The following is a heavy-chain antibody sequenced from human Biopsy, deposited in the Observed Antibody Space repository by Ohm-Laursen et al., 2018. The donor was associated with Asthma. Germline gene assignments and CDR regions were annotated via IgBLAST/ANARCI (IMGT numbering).Heavy chain of an antibody. CDR3: ARLRIRPYYFDY. CDR1: GGSIGSSNYY. J-gene: IGHJ4*02. Sequence: GTLSLTCTVSGGSIGSSNYYWGWIRQPPGKGLEWIGNIYYGGSTYYSPSLKSRITISVDTSKKQFSLKLSSVTAADTAVYYCARLRIRPYYFDYWGRGTLVTVSS. D-gene: IGHD2-15*01. V-gene: IGHV4-39*01. CDR2: IYYGGST.